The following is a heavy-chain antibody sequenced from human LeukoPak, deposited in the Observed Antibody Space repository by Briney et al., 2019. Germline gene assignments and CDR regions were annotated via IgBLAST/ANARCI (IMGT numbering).Heavy chain of an antibody. J-gene: IGHJ4*02. Sequence: PSETLSLTCAVPGYSISSGYYWGWIRQPPGKGLEWIGSIYHSGSTYYNPSLKSRVTISVDTSKNQFSLKLSSVTAADTAVYYCARRAYSGSQFEYFDYWGQGTLVPLSS. CDR2: IYHSGST. V-gene: IGHV4-38-2*01. CDR3: ARRAYSGSQFEYFDY. D-gene: IGHD1-26*01. CDR1: GYSISSGYY.